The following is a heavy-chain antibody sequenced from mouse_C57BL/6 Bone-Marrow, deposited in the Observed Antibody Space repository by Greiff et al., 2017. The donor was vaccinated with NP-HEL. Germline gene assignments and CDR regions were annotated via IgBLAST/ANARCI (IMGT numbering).Heavy chain of an antibody. J-gene: IGHJ2*01. CDR1: GYTFTDYY. CDR3: ANYYDYVY. D-gene: IGHD2-4*01. V-gene: IGHV1-19*01. CDR2: INPYNGGT. Sequence: VQLQQSGPVLVKPGASVKMSCKASGYTFTDYYMNWVKQSHGKSLEWIGVINPYNGGTSYNQKFKGKATLTVDKSSRTAYMELNSLTSEDSAVYYCANYYDYVYWGQGTTLTVSS.